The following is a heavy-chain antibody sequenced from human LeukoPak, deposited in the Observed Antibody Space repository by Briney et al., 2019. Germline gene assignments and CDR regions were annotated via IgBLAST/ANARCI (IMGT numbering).Heavy chain of an antibody. V-gene: IGHV3-74*01. Sequence: QPGGSLRLSCAASGFTFSSYWMHWVRQAPGKGLVWVSRINSDGSSTSYADSVKGRFTISRDNAKNSLYLQMNSLRAEDTAVYYCARVLHKRNYDSTTYYGYWGQGTLVTVSS. D-gene: IGHD3-22*01. CDR1: GFTFSSYW. CDR3: ARVLHKRNYDSTTYYGY. J-gene: IGHJ4*02. CDR2: INSDGSST.